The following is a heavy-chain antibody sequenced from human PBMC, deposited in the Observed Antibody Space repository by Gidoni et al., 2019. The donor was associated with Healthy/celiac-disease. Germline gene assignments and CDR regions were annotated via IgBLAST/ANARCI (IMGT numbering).Heavy chain of an antibody. CDR3: ARVSCTNGVCYFYYFDY. V-gene: IGHV4-59*01. D-gene: IGHD2-8*01. CDR2: IYYSGST. J-gene: IGHJ4*02. CDR1: GGSISRYY. Sequence: QVQLQESGPGLVKPSETLSLTCPVSGGSISRYYWSWIRQPPGKGLEWIGYIYYSGSTNYNPSLKSRVTISVDTSKNQFSLKLSSVTAADTAVYYCARVSCTNGVCYFYYFDYWGQGTLVTVSS.